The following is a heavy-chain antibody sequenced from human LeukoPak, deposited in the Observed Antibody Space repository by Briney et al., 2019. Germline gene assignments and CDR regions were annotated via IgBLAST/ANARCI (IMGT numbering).Heavy chain of an antibody. Sequence: GGSLRLSCAASGFTFSSYSMNWVRQAPGKGLEWVSSISSGSSYIYYADSVKGRFTISRDNAENSLYLQMNSLRAGDTAVYYCARAGVGFLFGMDVWGQGTTVTVSS. CDR2: ISSGSSYI. V-gene: IGHV3-21*01. CDR1: GFTFSSYS. J-gene: IGHJ6*02. D-gene: IGHD2-2*03. CDR3: ARAGVGFLFGMDV.